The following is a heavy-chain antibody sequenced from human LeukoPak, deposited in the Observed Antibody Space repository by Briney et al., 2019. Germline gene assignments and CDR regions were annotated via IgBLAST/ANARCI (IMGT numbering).Heavy chain of an antibody. Sequence: ASVKVSCKASGYTFTSYDINWVRQATGHGLEWMGWMNPNSGNTGYAQKFQGRVSMTRNTSISTAYMELSSLRSEDTAVYYCARGRPYDSSGYSLADYWGQGTLVTVSS. CDR2: MNPNSGNT. J-gene: IGHJ4*02. V-gene: IGHV1-8*01. CDR3: ARGRPYDSSGYSLADY. D-gene: IGHD3-22*01. CDR1: GYTFTSYD.